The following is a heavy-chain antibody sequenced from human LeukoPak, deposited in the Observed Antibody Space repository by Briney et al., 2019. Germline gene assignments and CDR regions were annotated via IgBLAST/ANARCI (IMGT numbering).Heavy chain of an antibody. D-gene: IGHD3-3*01. Sequence: GASVKVSCKASGYTFTSYDINWVRQATGQGLEWMGWMNPNSGNTGYAQKFQGRVTMTRNSSISTAYMQLSSLRSEDTAVYYCARGRLTYYDFWRGYWNPLGSMDVWGQGTTVTVSS. CDR2: MNPNSGNT. CDR3: ARGRLTYYDFWRGYWNPLGSMDV. CDR1: GYTFTSYD. V-gene: IGHV1-8*01. J-gene: IGHJ6*02.